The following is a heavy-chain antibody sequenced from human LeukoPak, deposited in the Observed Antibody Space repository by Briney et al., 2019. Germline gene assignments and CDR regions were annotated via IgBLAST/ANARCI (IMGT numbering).Heavy chain of an antibody. D-gene: IGHD6-19*01. V-gene: IGHV3-30*03. CDR1: GFTFSTYS. CDR3: ARDPHPSAGWYFDY. CDR2: ISYDGSNK. Sequence: GGSLRLSCAASGFTFSTYSMNWVRQAPGKGLEWVAVISYDGSNKYYADSVKGRFTISRDNSKNTLYLQMNSLRAEDTAVYYCARDPHPSAGWYFDYWGQGTLVTVSS. J-gene: IGHJ4*02.